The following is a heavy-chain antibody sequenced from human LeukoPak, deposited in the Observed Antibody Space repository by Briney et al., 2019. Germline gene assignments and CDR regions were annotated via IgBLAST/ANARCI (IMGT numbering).Heavy chain of an antibody. V-gene: IGHV3-21*05. CDR3: ARMGYYYGSGSYGDS. CDR2: ISGSSSYT. D-gene: IGHD3-10*01. J-gene: IGHJ4*02. CDR1: GFTFSSYG. Sequence: GGSLRLSCAASGFTFSSYGMSWVRQAPGKGLEWVSYISGSSSYTNYADSVKGRFTIFRDNAKNSLYLQMSSLRVEDTAVYYCARMGYYYGSGSYGDSWGQGTLVTVSS.